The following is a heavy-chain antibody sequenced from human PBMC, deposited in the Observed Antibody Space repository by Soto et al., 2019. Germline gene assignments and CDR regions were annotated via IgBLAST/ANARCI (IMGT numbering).Heavy chain of an antibody. Sequence: NRSRKCTVYGGPISRDYWRWIRQPPGKGLEWIGYIYYSGSTNYNPSLKSRVTISVDTSKNQFSLKLSSVTAADTAVYYCARDGSAHAFGIWGQGTMVTFAS. V-gene: IGHV4-59*01. CDR1: GGPISRDY. J-gene: IGHJ3*02. CDR3: ARDGSAHAFGI. D-gene: IGHD1-26*01. CDR2: IYYSGST.